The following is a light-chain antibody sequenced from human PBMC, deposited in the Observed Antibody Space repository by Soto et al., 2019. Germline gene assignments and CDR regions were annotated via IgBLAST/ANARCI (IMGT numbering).Light chain of an antibody. CDR3: QSYDSSVRGSKV. CDR1: RAAYD. V-gene: IGLV1-40*01. CDR2: GNN. J-gene: IGLJ1*01. Sequence: QSVLTQPPSVSGAPGQRVTISCTGSRAAYDVHWYQQVPGTAPKLLIYGNNNRPSGVPEGFSGSRSGSSASLAITGRQAEDEADYYCQSYDSSVRGSKVFGTGTKVTVL.